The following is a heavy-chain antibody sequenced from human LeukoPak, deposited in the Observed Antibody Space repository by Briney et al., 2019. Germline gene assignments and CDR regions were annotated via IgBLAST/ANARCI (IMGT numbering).Heavy chain of an antibody. CDR1: GFTFNSYA. J-gene: IGHJ4*02. D-gene: IGHD1-26*01. CDR2: ISGSGGST. CDR3: AKNLNVVVGATSGY. V-gene: IGHV3-23*01. Sequence: PGGSLRLSCAASGFTFNSYAMSWVRQAPGKGLEWVSAISGSGGSTYYADSVKGRFTISRDNSKNTLYLQMNSLGAEDTAVYYCAKNLNVVVGATSGYWGQGTLVTVSS.